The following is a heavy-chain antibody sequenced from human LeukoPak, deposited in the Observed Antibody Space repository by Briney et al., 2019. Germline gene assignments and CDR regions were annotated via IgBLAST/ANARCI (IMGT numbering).Heavy chain of an antibody. Sequence: GGSLRLSCAASGFTFSSYTMSWVRQAPGKGLEWVSSISASSSFIYYADSLKGRLTISRDNAKNSLYLQMNSLRAEDTAVFYCARGYCSRTSCEDFDYWGQGTLVTVSS. D-gene: IGHD2-2*01. J-gene: IGHJ4*02. CDR2: ISASSSFI. CDR3: ARGYCSRTSCEDFDY. V-gene: IGHV3-21*01. CDR1: GFTFSSYT.